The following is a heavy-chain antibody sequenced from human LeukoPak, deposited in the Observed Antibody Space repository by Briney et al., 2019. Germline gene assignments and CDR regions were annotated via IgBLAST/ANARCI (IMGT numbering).Heavy chain of an antibody. CDR1: GFTFSSYA. CDR2: ISYDGSNK. D-gene: IGHD5-24*01. V-gene: IGHV3-30-3*01. CDR3: ARPLGYNRYYFDY. Sequence: PGRSLRLSCAASGFTFSSYAMHWVRQAPGKGLEWVAVISYDGSNKYYADSVKGRFTISRDNSKNTLYLQMNSLRAEDTAVYYCARPLGYNRYYFDYWGQGTLVTVSS. J-gene: IGHJ4*02.